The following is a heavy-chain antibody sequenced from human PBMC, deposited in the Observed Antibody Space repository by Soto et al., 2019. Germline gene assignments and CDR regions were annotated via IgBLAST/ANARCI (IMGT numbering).Heavy chain of an antibody. D-gene: IGHD6-19*01. V-gene: IGHV1-3*01. J-gene: IGHJ4*02. CDR2: INAGNGNT. CDR3: ARVPEQLLARLDD. Sequence: ASVKVSCKASGYTFTSYAMHWVRQAPGQRLEWMGWINAGNGNTKYSQKFQGRVTITRDTSASTAYMELSSLRSEDTAVYYCARVPEQLLARLDDWGQGSLVTVSS. CDR1: GYTFTSYA.